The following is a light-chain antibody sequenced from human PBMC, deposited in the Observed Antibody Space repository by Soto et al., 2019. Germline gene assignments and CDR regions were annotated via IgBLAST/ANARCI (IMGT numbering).Light chain of an antibody. J-gene: IGKJ1*01. V-gene: IGKV3-20*01. CDR3: QQYGSSPRT. CDR2: GAS. CDR1: QSVSSSY. Sequence: EIVLPQSPGTLSLSPGERATLSCRASQSVSSSYLAWYQQNPGQAPRLLIYGASSRATGIPDRFSGSGSGTDFTLTIGRLEPEDFAVYYCQQYGSSPRTFGQGTKVEIK.